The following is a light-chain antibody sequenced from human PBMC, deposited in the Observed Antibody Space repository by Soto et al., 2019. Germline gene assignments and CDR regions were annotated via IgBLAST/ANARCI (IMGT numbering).Light chain of an antibody. Sequence: QSVLTQPASVSGSPGQSITISCSGTSSDIGSYNHVAWYQQFPGKSPKLMIYAVSDRPPGVSNRFSGSKSGNTASLTISGLQAEDEADYYCCSYAGSSTPYVFGTGTKVTVL. CDR3: CSYAGSSTPYV. CDR1: SSDIGSYNH. CDR2: AVS. V-gene: IGLV2-23*02. J-gene: IGLJ1*01.